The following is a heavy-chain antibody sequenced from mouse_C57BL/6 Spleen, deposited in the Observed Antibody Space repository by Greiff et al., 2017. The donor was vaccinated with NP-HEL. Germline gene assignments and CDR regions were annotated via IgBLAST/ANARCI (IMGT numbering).Heavy chain of an antibody. CDR3: ASRRDYYGSIFFDY. V-gene: IGHV1-82*01. D-gene: IGHD1-1*01. Sequence: QVQLQQSGPELVKPGASVKISCKASGYAFSSSWMNWVKQRPGKGLEWIGRIYPGDGDTNYNGKFKGKATLTADKSSSTAYMQLSSLTSEDSAVYFWASRRDYYGSIFFDYWGQGTTLTVSS. CDR2: IYPGDGDT. J-gene: IGHJ2*01. CDR1: GYAFSSSW.